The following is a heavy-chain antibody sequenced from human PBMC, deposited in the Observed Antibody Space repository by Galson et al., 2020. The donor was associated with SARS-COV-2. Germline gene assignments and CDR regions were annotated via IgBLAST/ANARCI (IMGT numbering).Heavy chain of an antibody. CDR2: IYHSGST. V-gene: IGHV4-38-2*02. CDR3: ARDWSYYYDSSGYYLYY. CDR1: GYSISSGYY. D-gene: IGHD3-22*01. Sequence: SETLSLTCTVSGYSISSGYYWGWIRQPPGKGLEWIGSIYHSGSTYYNPSLKSRVTISVDTSKNQFSLKLSSVTAADTAVYYCARDWSYYYDSSGYYLYYWGQGTLVTVSS. J-gene: IGHJ4*02.